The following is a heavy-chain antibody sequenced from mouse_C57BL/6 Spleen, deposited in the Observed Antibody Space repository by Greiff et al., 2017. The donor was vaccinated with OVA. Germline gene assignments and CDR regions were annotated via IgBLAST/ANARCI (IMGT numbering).Heavy chain of an antibody. CDR3: ARCYYDAYYFDY. CDR1: GYTFTSYG. V-gene: IGHV1-81*01. D-gene: IGHD2-4*01. Sequence: LQESGAELARPGASVKLSCKASGYTFTSYGISWVKQRTGQGLEWIGEIYPRSGNTYYNEKFKGKATLTADKSSSTAYMELRSLTSEDSAVYFCARCYYDAYYFDYWGQGTTLTVSS. J-gene: IGHJ2*01. CDR2: IYPRSGNT.